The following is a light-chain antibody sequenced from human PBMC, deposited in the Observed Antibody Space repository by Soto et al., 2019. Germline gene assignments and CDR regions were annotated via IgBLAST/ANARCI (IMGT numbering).Light chain of an antibody. J-gene: IGKJ4*01. V-gene: IGKV3-20*01. CDR1: QSVTSSY. CDR2: AAS. CDR3: QQYGGMPIT. Sequence: VLTQSPATVSLSPGERATLSCRASQSVTSSYLAWYQQTPGQPPRLVMYAASTRATGIPDRFWGGGSGTDFTLTIEKLVPGDFAVYYCQQYGGMPITFVGGTKVDIK.